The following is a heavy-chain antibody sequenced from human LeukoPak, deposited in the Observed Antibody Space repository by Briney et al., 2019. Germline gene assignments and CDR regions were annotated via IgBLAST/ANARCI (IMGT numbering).Heavy chain of an antibody. Sequence: GGSLRLSCAASGFTFSTYRMNWVRQAPGRGLEWVSSISSSSIYIHYADSVKGRFTVSRDNAKNSLYLQMNSLRAEDTAVYYCARDQTTYLTTTEYKWFDPWGQGTLVTVSS. J-gene: IGHJ5*02. D-gene: IGHD1-1*01. CDR3: ARDQTTYLTTTEYKWFDP. CDR2: ISSSSIYI. V-gene: IGHV3-21*01. CDR1: GFTFSTYR.